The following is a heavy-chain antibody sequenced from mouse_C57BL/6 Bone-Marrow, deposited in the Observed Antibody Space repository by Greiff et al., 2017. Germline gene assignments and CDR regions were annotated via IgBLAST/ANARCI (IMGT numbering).Heavy chain of an antibody. CDR1: GYTFTSYW. Sequence: QVQLQQPGAELVKPGASVKLSCKASGYTFTSYWMHWVKQRPGQGLEWIGMIHPNSGSTNYNEKFKSKATLTVDKSSSTAYMQLSSLTSEDAAVYCCAWAAAVWYFDVWGTGTTVTVSS. D-gene: IGHD3-3*01. J-gene: IGHJ1*03. V-gene: IGHV1-64*01. CDR3: AWAAAVWYFDV. CDR2: IHPNSGST.